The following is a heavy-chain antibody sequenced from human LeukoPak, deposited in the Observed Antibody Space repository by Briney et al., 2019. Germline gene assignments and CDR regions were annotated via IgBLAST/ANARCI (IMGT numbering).Heavy chain of an antibody. CDR2: INPNSGGT. D-gene: IGHD1-7*01. CDR3: AILLITGTSGVGRFDP. V-gene: IGHV1-2*02. J-gene: IGHJ5*02. CDR1: GYTFTGYY. Sequence: ASVKVSCKASGYTFTGYYMHWVRQAPGQGLEWMGWINPNSGGTNYAQKFQGRVTMTRDTSISTAYMELSRLRSDDTAVYYCAILLITGTSGVGRFDPWGQGTLVTVSS.